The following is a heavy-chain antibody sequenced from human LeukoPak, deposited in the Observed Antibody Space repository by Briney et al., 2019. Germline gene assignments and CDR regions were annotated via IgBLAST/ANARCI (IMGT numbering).Heavy chain of an antibody. D-gene: IGHD3-10*01. V-gene: IGHV3-66*01. Sequence: GGSLRLSCAASGFTVSTNYMSWVRQAPGKGLEWVSVIYSGGRTYYADSVKGRFTISRDNSKDTLYLQMNSLRAEDTAVYYCARDLHYYGSGSSYFDYWGQGTLVTVSS. J-gene: IGHJ4*02. CDR1: GFTVSTNY. CDR2: IYSGGRT. CDR3: ARDLHYYGSGSSYFDY.